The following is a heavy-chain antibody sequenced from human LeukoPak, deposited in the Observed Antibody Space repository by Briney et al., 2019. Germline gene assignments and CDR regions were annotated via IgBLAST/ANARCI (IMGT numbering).Heavy chain of an antibody. J-gene: IGHJ4*02. CDR3: AREAYYYDSSGYYQLLPFDY. V-gene: IGHV3-21*01. CDR1: GFTFSRYS. D-gene: IGHD3-22*01. CDR2: ISSSSSYI. Sequence: GGSLRLSCAASGFTFSRYSMNWVRQAPGKGLEWVSSISSSSSYIYYADSVKGRFTISRDNAKNSLYLQMNSLRAEDTAVYYCAREAYYYDSSGYYQLLPFDYWGQGTLVTVSS.